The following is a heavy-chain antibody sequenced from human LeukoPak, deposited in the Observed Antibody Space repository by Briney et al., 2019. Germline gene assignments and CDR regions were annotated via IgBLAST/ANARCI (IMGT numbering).Heavy chain of an antibody. CDR1: VLIFSTFA. V-gene: IGHV3-23*01. J-gene: IGHJ3*02. Sequence: GGSLILFCAASVLIFSTFAMSWVRRAPGGARECVLLMSASGGSTYYADSVKGQFTIYKDNTKNKLYMEMNSLRAEDTAVYYCASRQYDILTGYDGALDIWGQGTMVSVSS. CDR3: ASRQYDILTGYDGALDI. D-gene: IGHD3-9*01. CDR2: MSASGGST.